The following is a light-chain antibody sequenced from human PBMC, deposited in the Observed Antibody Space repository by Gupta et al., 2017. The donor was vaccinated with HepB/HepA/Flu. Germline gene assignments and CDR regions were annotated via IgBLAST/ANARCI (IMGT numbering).Light chain of an antibody. CDR3: QQLVFA. J-gene: IGKJ3*01. V-gene: IGKV1-9*01. Sequence: DIQLTQSPSFLSASVGDRGTSTCRASQGINSYLAWYQQKPGKAHKLLIYAEATLQSGVISRVRGSGXGTECTXIRRRMEAEDFDNEDGQQLVFAFGXGTKVEIK. CDR2: AEA. CDR1: QGINSY.